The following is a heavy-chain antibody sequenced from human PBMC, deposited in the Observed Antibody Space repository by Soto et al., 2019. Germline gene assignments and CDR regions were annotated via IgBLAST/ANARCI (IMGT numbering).Heavy chain of an antibody. CDR2: IYHSGST. Sequence: PSETLSLTCAVSGGSISSGGYSWSWIRQPPGKGLEWIGYIYHSGSTYYNPSLKSRVTISVDRSKNQFSLKLSSVTAADTAVYYCARGDTEGHDYGDYDNWFDPWGQGTLVTVSS. D-gene: IGHD4-17*01. CDR1: GGSISSGGYS. CDR3: ARGDTEGHDYGDYDNWFDP. V-gene: IGHV4-30-2*01. J-gene: IGHJ5*02.